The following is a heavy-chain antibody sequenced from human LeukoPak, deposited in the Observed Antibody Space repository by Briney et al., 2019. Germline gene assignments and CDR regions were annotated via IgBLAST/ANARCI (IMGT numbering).Heavy chain of an antibody. J-gene: IGHJ3*02. D-gene: IGHD1-26*01. CDR3: ASTHTVVGAAVFDI. Sequence: GGSLRLSRAASGFTFSSYCMSWVRQAPGKGLEWVANIKQDGSEKYYVDSVKGRFTISRDNAKKSLYLQMNSLRAEDTAVYYCASTHTVVGAAVFDIWGQGTMVTVSS. CDR1: GFTFSSYC. CDR2: IKQDGSEK. V-gene: IGHV3-7*01.